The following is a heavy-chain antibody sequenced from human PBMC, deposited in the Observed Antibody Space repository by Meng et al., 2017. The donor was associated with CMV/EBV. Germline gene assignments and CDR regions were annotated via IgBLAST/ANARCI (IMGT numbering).Heavy chain of an antibody. V-gene: IGHV1-69*02. CDR1: GGTFSSYT. D-gene: IGHD6-13*01. Sequence: CKASGGTFSSYTISWVRQAPGQGLEWMGGIIPILGIANYAQKFQGRVTITADKSTSTAYMELSSLRSEDTAVDYCARYSSSQGYFDYWGQGTLVTVSS. CDR3: ARYSSSQGYFDY. CDR2: IIPILGIA. J-gene: IGHJ4*02.